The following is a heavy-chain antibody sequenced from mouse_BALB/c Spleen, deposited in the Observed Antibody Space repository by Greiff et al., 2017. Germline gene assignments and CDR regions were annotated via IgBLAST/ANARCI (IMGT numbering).Heavy chain of an antibody. V-gene: IGHV2-5-1*01. CDR2: IWRGGST. CDR1: GFSLTSYG. Sequence: VQLQQSGPSLVQPSQSLSITCTVSGFSLTSYGVPWVRQSPGKGLEWLGVIWRGGSTDYNAAFMSRLSITKDNSKIQVFFKMNSLHADDTAIYYCAGIYYGYDAFAYWGQGTLVTVSA. D-gene: IGHD2-2*01. J-gene: IGHJ3*01. CDR3: AGIYYGYDAFAY.